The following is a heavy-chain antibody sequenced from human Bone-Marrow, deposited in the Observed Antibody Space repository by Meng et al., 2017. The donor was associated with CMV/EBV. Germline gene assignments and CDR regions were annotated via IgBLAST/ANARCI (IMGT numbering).Heavy chain of an antibody. J-gene: IGHJ5*02. CDR3: ARDLVVVPAANNWFDP. CDR1: GYTFTSYY. Sequence: QVPQVQSWAEVKKPGASVKVSCKASGYTFTSYYMHWVRHAPGQGLEWMGIINPSGGSTSYAQKFQGRVTMTRDTSTSTVYMELSSLRSEDTAVYYCARDLVVVPAANNWFDPWGQGTLVTVSS. CDR2: INPSGGST. D-gene: IGHD2-2*01. V-gene: IGHV1-46*01.